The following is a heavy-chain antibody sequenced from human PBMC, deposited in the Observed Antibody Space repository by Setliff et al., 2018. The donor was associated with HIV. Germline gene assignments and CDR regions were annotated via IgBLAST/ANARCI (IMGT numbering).Heavy chain of an antibody. CDR1: GFTFSSYA. CDR2: ISGSGGST. J-gene: IGHJ6*03. V-gene: IGHV3-20*04. D-gene: IGHD1-26*01. Sequence: GGSLRLSCAASGFTFSSYAMSWVRQAPGKGLEWVSAISGSGGSTGYADSVKGRFTISRDSAKNSLYLQMDSLRAEDTALYYCAREAYSVDYSDYYYYMDVWGRGTTVTVSS. CDR3: AREAYSVDYSDYYYYMDV.